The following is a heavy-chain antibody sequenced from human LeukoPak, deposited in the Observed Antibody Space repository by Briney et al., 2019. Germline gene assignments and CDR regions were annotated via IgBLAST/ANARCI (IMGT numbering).Heavy chain of an antibody. Sequence: SETLSLTCAVYGVSFSGYYWSWIRQPPGKGLEWIGEINHSGSTNYNPSLKSRVTISVDTSKNQFSLKLSSVTAADTAVYYCAREGPAWQLGTKNWFDPWGQGTLVTVSS. D-gene: IGHD6-13*01. CDR1: GVSFSGYY. CDR2: INHSGST. CDR3: AREGPAWQLGTKNWFDP. V-gene: IGHV4-34*01. J-gene: IGHJ5*02.